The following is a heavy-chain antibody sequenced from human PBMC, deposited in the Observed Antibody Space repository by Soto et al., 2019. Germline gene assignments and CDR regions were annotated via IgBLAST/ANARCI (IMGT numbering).Heavy chain of an antibody. CDR3: ARQGPIRAIDY. CDR1: GGSISSYY. J-gene: IGHJ4*02. Sequence: SETLSLTCTVSGGSISSYYWSWIRQPPGKGLEWIGYIYYSGSTNYNPSLKSRVTISVDTSKNQFSLKLSSVTAADTAVYYCARQGPIRAIDYWGQGTLVTVSS. CDR2: IYYSGST. D-gene: IGHD3-16*01. V-gene: IGHV4-59*08.